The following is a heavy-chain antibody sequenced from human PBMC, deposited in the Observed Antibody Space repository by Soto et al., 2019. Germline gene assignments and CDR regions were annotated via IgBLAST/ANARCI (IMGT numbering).Heavy chain of an antibody. D-gene: IGHD6-13*01. CDR1: GYTFTGYY. V-gene: IGHV1-2*02. CDR3: ARAGIAAAGSGEYAMDV. CDR2: INPNSGGT. J-gene: IGHJ6*02. Sequence: QVHLVQSGAEVRKPGASVKVSCKTSGYTFTGYYVHWVRQAPGQGLEWMGWINPNSGGTKFAQNFQGRVNMTRDTSISTAFMDLSRLRSDDTAVYYCARAGIAAAGSGEYAMDVWGQGTTVTVSS.